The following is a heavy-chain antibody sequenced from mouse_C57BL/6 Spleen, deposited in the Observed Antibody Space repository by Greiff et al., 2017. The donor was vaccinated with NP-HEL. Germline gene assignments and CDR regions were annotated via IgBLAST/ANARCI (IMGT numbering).Heavy chain of an antibody. D-gene: IGHD1-1*01. CDR2: IYPGDGDT. Sequence: VKLQESGPELVKPGASVKISCKASGYAFSSSWMNWVQQRPGKGLEWIGRIYPGDGDTNYNGKFKGKATLTADKSSSTAYMQLSSLTSEDSAVYFCARRTVVDPYWYFDVWGTGTTVTVSS. J-gene: IGHJ1*03. CDR3: ARRTVVDPYWYFDV. CDR1: GYAFSSSW. V-gene: IGHV1-82*01.